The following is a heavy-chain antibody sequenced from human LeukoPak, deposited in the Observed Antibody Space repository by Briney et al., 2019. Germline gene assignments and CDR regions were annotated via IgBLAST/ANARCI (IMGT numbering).Heavy chain of an antibody. CDR1: GFTIGSHF. CDR3: ARLGATSSGKYYFDY. D-gene: IGHD6-25*01. Sequence: TGGSLRLSCAVSGFTIGSHFMGWVRHLPGKGLQCVAILEPSGAERNYVDSVKGRFSISRDNAQNSLSLQMNSLSADDTALYYCARLGATSSGKYYFDYWGQGTLVTVSS. CDR2: LEPSGAER. J-gene: IGHJ4*02. V-gene: IGHV3-7*01.